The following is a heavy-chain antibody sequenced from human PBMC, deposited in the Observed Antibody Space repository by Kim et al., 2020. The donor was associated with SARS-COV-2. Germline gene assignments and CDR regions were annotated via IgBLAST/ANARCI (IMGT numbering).Heavy chain of an antibody. V-gene: IGHV4-34*01. D-gene: IGHD3-10*01. CDR3: ARRPHYYGSGSYYYNWFDP. J-gene: IGHJ5*02. Sequence: SETLSLTCAVYGGSFSGYYWSWIRQPPGKGLEWIGEINHSGSTNYNPSLKSRVTISVDTSKNQFSLKLSSVTAADTAVYYCARRPHYYGSGSYYYNWFDP. CDR1: GGSFSGYY. CDR2: INHSGST.